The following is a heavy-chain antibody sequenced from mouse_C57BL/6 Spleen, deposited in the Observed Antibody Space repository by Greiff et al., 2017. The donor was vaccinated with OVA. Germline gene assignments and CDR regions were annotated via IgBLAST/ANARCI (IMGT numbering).Heavy chain of an antibody. J-gene: IGHJ2*01. CDR2: IDPSDSVT. V-gene: IGHV1-52*01. D-gene: IGHD1-1*01. CDR3: ARRGITTVDAYYFDY. CDR1: GYTFTSYW. Sequence: QVQLQQPGAELVRPGSSVKLSCKASGYTFTSYWMHWVKQRPIHGLEWIGNIDPSDSVTHSNQKFKDKVTLTVDKSSSTAYMQLSSLTSEDAAVYYCARRGITTVDAYYFDYWGQGTTLTVSS.